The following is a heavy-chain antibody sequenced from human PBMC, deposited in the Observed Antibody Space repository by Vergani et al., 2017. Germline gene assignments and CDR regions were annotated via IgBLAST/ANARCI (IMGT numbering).Heavy chain of an antibody. J-gene: IGHJ4*02. CDR2: IYHSGST. CDR3: AGQQLVGYYFDY. CDR1: GDSISSGYY. Sequence: QVQLQESGPGLVKPSETLSLTCAVSGDSISSGYYWGWIRQPPGKGLEWIGSIYHSGSTYYNPSLKSRVTISVDTSTNQFSLKLSSVTAADTAVYYCAGQQLVGYYFDYWGQGTLVTVSS. D-gene: IGHD6-13*01. V-gene: IGHV4-38-2*01.